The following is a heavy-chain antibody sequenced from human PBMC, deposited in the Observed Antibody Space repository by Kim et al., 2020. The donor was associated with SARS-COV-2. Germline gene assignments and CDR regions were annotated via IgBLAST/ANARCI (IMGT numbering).Heavy chain of an antibody. V-gene: IGHV1-18*01. CDR3: ARELLWFGEPEYYYGMDV. D-gene: IGHD3-10*01. CDR1: GYTFTSYG. J-gene: IGHJ6*02. CDR2: ISAYNGNT. Sequence: ASVKVSCKASGYTFTSYGISWVRQAPGQGLEWMGWISAYNGNTNYAQKLQGRVTMITDTSTSTAYMELRSLRSDDTAVYYCARELLWFGEPEYYYGMDVWGQGTTVTVSS.